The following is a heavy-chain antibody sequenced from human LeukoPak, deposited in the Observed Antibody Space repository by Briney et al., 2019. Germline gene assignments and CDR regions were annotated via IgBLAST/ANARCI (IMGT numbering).Heavy chain of an antibody. CDR1: GYTFTSYY. J-gene: IGHJ4*02. D-gene: IGHD5-18*01. CDR3: ARSRIPNTAMVPLFDY. V-gene: IGHV1-46*01. CDR2: INPSGGST. Sequence: ASVKVSCKASGYTFTSYYMHWVRQAPGQGLEWMGIINPSGGSTSYAQKFQGRVTMTRDTSTSTVYMELSSLRSEDTAVYYCARSRIPNTAMVPLFDYWGQGTLVTVSS.